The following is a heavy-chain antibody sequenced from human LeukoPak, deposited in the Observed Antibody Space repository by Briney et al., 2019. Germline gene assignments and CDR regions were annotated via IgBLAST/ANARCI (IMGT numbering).Heavy chain of an antibody. J-gene: IGHJ4*02. Sequence: SETLSLTCTVSGGSISSSSYYWGWIRQPPGKGLEWIGSIYYSGSTYYNPSLKSRVTISVDTSRNEFSLRLSSVTAADTALYFCARQSGSYGGILDNWGQGILGTVSS. CDR1: GGSISSSSYY. D-gene: IGHD1-26*01. CDR2: IYYSGST. CDR3: ARQSGSYGGILDN. V-gene: IGHV4-39*01.